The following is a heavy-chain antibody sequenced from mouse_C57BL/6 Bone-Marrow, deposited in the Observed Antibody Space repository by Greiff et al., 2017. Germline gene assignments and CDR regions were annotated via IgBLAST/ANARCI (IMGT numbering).Heavy chain of an antibody. CDR2: IYPGNSDT. Sequence: DVKLVESGTVLARPGASVKMSCKTSGYTFTSYWMHWVKQRPGQGLEWIGAIYPGNSDTSYNQKFKGKAKLTAVTSASTAYMELSSLTNEDSAVYYCTRSDGNYYSYYAMDYWGQGTSVTVSS. CDR1: GYTFTSYW. V-gene: IGHV1-5*01. D-gene: IGHD2-1*01. CDR3: TRSDGNYYSYYAMDY. J-gene: IGHJ4*01.